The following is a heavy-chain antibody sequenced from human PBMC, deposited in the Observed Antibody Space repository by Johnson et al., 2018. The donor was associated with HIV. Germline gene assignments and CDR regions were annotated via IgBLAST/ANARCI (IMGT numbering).Heavy chain of an antibody. CDR1: GFTFSSYG. CDR2: ISYAGSNK. V-gene: IGHV3-30*19. J-gene: IGHJ3*02. Sequence: VQLVESGGGVVQPGRSLRLSCAASGFTFSSYGMHWVRQAPGKGLEWVAVISYAGSNKYYADYVKGRFTIPRENSKNTLYLQMNSLSAEDTALYYCARRLQGSSCSGGSCYGAFDIWGQGTMVTVSS. CDR3: ARRLQGSSCSGGSCYGAFDI. D-gene: IGHD2-15*01.